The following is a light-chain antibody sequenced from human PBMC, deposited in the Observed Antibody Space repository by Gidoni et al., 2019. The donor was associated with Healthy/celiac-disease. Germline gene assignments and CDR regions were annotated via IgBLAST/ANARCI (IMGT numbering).Light chain of an antibody. J-gene: IGKJ4*01. CDR1: QGISSA. CDR2: DAS. Sequence: AIQLTQSPSSLSASVGDRVTITCRASQGISSALAWYQQKPGKSLRLLIFDASSLNRGVPSSFSGSGSGTDFTLTISSLQPEDFATYYCQQFNTYPITFGGGTKVEI. CDR3: QQFNTYPIT. V-gene: IGKV1-13*02.